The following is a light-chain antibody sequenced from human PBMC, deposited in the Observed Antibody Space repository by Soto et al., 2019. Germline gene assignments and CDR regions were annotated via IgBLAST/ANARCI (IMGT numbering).Light chain of an antibody. CDR3: HQYGGSPTWT. J-gene: IGKJ1*01. V-gene: IGKV3-20*01. Sequence: EIVLTQSPGTLSLSPGERATLSCRASQSVSSSYLAWYQQKPGQAPRLLIYGTSSRATGIPDRFSGGGSGTDFSLTISRLEPDDFAVYYCHQYGGSPTWTFGQGNKVEIK. CDR2: GTS. CDR1: QSVSSSY.